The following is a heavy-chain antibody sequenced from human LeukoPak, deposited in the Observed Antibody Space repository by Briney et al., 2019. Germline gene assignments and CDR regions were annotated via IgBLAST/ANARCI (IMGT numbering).Heavy chain of an antibody. CDR1: GGSISRYS. J-gene: IGHJ1*01. V-gene: IGHV4-59*08. CDR2: IAHSGTT. D-gene: IGHD3-22*01. Sequence: PSETLSLTCIVSGGSISRYSWNWIRQSPGKGLEWIGYIAHSGTTSYKSSLKSRVTISVDTSKNQFSLKVNSVTAADTAVYYCARAVDSSGFSCFQYWGQGTLVTVSS. CDR3: ARAVDSSGFSCFQY.